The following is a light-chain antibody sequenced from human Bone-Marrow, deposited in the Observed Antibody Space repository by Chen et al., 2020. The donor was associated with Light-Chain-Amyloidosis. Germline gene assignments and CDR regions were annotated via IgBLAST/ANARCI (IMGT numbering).Light chain of an antibody. J-gene: IGLJ1*01. Sequence: ELTQPPSVAVSPGQTASITCSGDKLGDKYASWYQQKPGQSPVVVIYQDTKRPSGRPERFPGSNSGNTATLTIGDIQAVDEADYYCQALDSYTAYAFGTGTKVSVL. CDR3: QALDSYTAYA. CDR2: QDT. CDR1: KLGDKY. V-gene: IGLV3-1*01.